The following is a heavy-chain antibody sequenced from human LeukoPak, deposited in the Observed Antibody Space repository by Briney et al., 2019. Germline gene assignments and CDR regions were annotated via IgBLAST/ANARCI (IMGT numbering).Heavy chain of an antibody. V-gene: IGHV3-23*01. CDR3: AKNVKQLVLGYYYYYMDV. Sequence: GGSLRPSCAASGFTFSSYAMSWVRQAPGKGLEWVSAISGSGGSTYYADSVKGRFTISRDNSKNTLYLQMNSLRAEDTAVYYCAKNVKQLVLGYYYYYMDVWGKGTTVTVSS. D-gene: IGHD6-6*01. J-gene: IGHJ6*03. CDR2: ISGSGGST. CDR1: GFTFSSYA.